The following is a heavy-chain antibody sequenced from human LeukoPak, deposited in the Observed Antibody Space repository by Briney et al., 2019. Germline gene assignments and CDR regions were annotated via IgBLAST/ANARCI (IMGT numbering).Heavy chain of an antibody. CDR2: IYHSGST. J-gene: IGHJ4*02. V-gene: IGHV4-4*02. CDR3: ARDLGYYFYY. D-gene: IGHD2-2*03. CDR1: GGSISSSNW. Sequence: SETLSLTCVVSGGSISSSNWWSWVRQPPEKGLEWIGEIYHSGSTNYNPSLKSRVTISVDTSKNQFSLKLYSVTAADTAVYYCARDLGYYFYYWGQGTLVTVSS.